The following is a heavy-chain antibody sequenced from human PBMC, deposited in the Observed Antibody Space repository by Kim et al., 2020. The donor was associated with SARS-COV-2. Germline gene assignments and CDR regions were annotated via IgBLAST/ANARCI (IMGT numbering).Heavy chain of an antibody. D-gene: IGHD2-8*01. Sequence: NGNTKYSQKFQGRVTITRDTSASTAYMELSSLRSEDTAVYYCASGTNFDYWGQGTLVTVSS. CDR2: NGNT. J-gene: IGHJ4*02. CDR3: ASGTNFDY. V-gene: IGHV1-3*01.